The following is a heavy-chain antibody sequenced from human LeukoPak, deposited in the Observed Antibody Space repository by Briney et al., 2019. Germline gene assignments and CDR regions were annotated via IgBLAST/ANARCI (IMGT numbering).Heavy chain of an antibody. CDR1: GFTFSSYS. CDR3: TKSRFYDYVWGGS. J-gene: IGHJ5*02. Sequence: GGSLRLSCAASGFTFSSYSMNWVRQAPGKGLEWVSLIRSKAYGGTTEYAASVEGRFTISRDDSKSIAYLQMNSLKTEDTAVYYCTKSRFYDYVWGGSWGQGTLVTVSS. CDR2: IRSKAYGGTT. D-gene: IGHD3-16*01. V-gene: IGHV3-49*04.